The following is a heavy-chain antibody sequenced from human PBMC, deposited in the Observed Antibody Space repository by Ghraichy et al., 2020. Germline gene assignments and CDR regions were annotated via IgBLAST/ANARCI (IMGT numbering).Heavy chain of an antibody. CDR2: VYYSGSA. Sequence: SETLSLTCTVSGGSISSSLAYWAWLRQPPGKGLEWIVRVYYSGSAYYAPSLKSRVTISVDTSKNQFSLSLRSVTAADTAVYFWARHGGRIAARNRYFDPWGQGTPATVSS. CDR1: GGSISSSLAY. V-gene: IGHV4-39*01. D-gene: IGHD2-21*01. CDR3: ARHGGRIAARNRYFDP. J-gene: IGHJ5*02.